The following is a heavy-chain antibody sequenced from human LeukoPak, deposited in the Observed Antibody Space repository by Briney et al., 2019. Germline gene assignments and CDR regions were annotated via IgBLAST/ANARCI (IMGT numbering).Heavy chain of an antibody. J-gene: IGHJ4*02. CDR3: AKDMGSTGSTLENDY. CDR2: ISSSSSYI. D-gene: IGHD3-9*01. V-gene: IGHV3-21*04. CDR1: GFTFSSYS. Sequence: KPGGSLRLSCAASGFTFSSYSMNWVRQAPGKGLEWVSSISSSSSYIYYADSVKGRFTISRDNAKNSLYLQMNSLRAEDTALYYCAKDMGSTGSTLENDYWGQGTLVTVSS.